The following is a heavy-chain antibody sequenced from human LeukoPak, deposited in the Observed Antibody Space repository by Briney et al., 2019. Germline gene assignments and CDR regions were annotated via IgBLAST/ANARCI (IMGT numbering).Heavy chain of an antibody. CDR3: ARRRIDYYYGMDV. Sequence: GGSLRLSCAASGFTFSSYSMNWVRQAPGKGLEGVSSISSSSSYIYYADSVKGRFTISRDNAKNSLYLQMNSLRAEDTAVYYCARRRIDYYYGMDVWGQGTTVTVSS. J-gene: IGHJ6*02. V-gene: IGHV3-21*01. D-gene: IGHD2/OR15-2a*01. CDR1: GFTFSSYS. CDR2: ISSSSSYI.